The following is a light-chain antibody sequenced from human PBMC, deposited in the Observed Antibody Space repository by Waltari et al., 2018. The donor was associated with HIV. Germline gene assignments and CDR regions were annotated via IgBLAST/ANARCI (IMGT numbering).Light chain of an antibody. CDR3: GTWDRTLGGGV. CDR1: SSNIGNDY. J-gene: IGLJ3*02. CDR2: DNT. Sequence: QSVLTQPPSVSAAPGQKVTISSSRSSSNIGNDYLSWYQHVPGAAPRLLIYDNTKRPSGIPDRFSGSKSGTSATLAITGLQTGDEADYYCGTWDRTLGGGVFGGGTKLTVL. V-gene: IGLV1-51*01.